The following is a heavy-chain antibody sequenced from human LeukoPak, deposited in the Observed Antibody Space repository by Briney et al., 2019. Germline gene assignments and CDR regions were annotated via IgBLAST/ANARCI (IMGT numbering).Heavy chain of an antibody. CDR2: INHSGST. J-gene: IGHJ5*02. CDR3: ARGQIVGRFSPHTSSWFDP. D-gene: IGHD3-3*01. V-gene: IGHV4-34*01. CDR1: GGSFSGYY. Sequence: SETLSLTCAVYGGSFSGYYWSWIRQPPGKGLEWIGEINHSGSTNYNPSLKSRVTISVDTSKNQFSLKLSSVTAADTAVYYCARGQIVGRFSPHTSSWFDPWGQGTLVTVSS.